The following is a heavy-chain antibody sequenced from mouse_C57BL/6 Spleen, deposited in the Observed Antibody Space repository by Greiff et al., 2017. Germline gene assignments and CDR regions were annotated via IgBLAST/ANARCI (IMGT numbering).Heavy chain of an antibody. J-gene: IGHJ3*01. CDR3: ARGSYDDDEAWFAY. V-gene: IGHV1-50*01. Sequence: QVQLQQPGAELVKPGASVKLSCKASGYTFTSYWMQWVKQRPGQGLEWIGEIDPSDSYTNYNQKFKGKATLTVDTSSSTAYMQLSSLTSEDSAVYYCARGSYDDDEAWFAYWGQGTLVTVSA. CDR1: GYTFTSYW. D-gene: IGHD2-4*01. CDR2: IDPSDSYT.